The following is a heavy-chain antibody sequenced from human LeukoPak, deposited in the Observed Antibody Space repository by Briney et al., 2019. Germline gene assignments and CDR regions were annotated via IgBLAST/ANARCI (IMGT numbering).Heavy chain of an antibody. Sequence: ASVKVSCKASGYTFTSYYMHWLRQAPGQGLEWMGWISAYNGNTNYAQKLQGRVTMTTDTSTSTAYMELRSLRSDDTAVYYCARDLGYCSGGSCYSGGPSFYWGQGTLVTVSS. CDR1: GYTFTSYY. CDR3: ARDLGYCSGGSCYSGGPSFY. V-gene: IGHV1-18*04. J-gene: IGHJ4*02. CDR2: ISAYNGNT. D-gene: IGHD2-15*01.